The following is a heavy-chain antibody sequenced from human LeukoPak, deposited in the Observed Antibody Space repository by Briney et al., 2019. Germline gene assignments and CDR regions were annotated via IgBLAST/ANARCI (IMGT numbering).Heavy chain of an antibody. V-gene: IGHV3-30*02. Sequence: PGESLRLSCAASGFTLSSYGMHWVRQAPGKGLEWVAFIRYDGSNKYYADSVKGRFTISRDNSKNTLYLQMNSLRAEDTAVYYCANDLSAVAGRGSYYFDYWGQGTLVTVSS. CDR2: IRYDGSNK. J-gene: IGHJ4*02. CDR3: ANDLSAVAGRGSYYFDY. D-gene: IGHD6-19*01. CDR1: GFTLSSYG.